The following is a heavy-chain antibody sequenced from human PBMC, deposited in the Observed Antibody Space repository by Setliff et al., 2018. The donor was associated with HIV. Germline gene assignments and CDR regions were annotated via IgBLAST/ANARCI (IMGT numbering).Heavy chain of an antibody. CDR2: LHASGNT. CDR3: ARDVLKSNYLGYYYYLDV. CDR1: GDSLNTYY. Sequence: PSETLSLTCNVSGDSLNTYYWSWIRQPAGKGLEWIGRLHASGNTNYNPSLKSRVTMSIDTSKNQLSLRLTSVTAADTAVYYCARDVLKSNYLGYYYYLDVWGKGTTVTVSS. D-gene: IGHD3-9*01. J-gene: IGHJ6*03. V-gene: IGHV4-4*07.